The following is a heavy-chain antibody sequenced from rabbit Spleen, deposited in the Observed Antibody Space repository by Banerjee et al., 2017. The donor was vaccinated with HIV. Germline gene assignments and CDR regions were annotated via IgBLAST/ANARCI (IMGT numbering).Heavy chain of an antibody. CDR1: GLDFSRYG. D-gene: IGHD4-1*01. CDR3: VREVAAKFNL. CDR2: IDPVFGIT. V-gene: IGHV1S47*01. J-gene: IGHJ4*01. Sequence: QEQLTETGGGLVQPGGSLTLTCTASGLDFSRYGVSWVRQVPGKGLEWIGYIDPVFGITYYANWVNGRFTISRDNAQNTLFLQLNSLTAADTATYFCVREVAAKFNLWGPGTLVTVS.